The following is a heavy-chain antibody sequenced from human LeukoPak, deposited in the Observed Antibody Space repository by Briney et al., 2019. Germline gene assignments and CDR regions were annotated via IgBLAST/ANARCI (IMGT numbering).Heavy chain of an antibody. CDR2: IYYSGST. V-gene: IGHV4-59*01. CDR3: ARDMGLWSSSSRKYNWFDP. Sequence: PSETLSLTCTVSGGSISSYYWSWIRQPPGKGLEWIGYIYYSGSTNYNPSLKSRVTISVDTSKNQFSLKLSSVTPADTAVYYCARDMGLWSSSSRKYNWFDPWGQGTLVTVSS. CDR1: GGSISSYY. D-gene: IGHD6-13*01. J-gene: IGHJ5*02.